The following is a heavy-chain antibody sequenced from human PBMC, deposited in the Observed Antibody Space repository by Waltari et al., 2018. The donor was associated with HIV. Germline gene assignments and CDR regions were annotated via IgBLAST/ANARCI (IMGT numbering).Heavy chain of an antibody. CDR1: DDSFTSSSYF. Sequence: QLPLQESGPGLVKPWDTLSLTCTVSDDSFTSSSYFWGWIRQAPGKGVEWIGGVYYGGTNYYNPSLKSRATVSADTSRRQFSLRLSAVTAEDTAIYYCARGSGSTYGDSFDMWGQGTRVIVSS. V-gene: IGHV4-39*02. J-gene: IGHJ3*02. CDR2: VYYGGTN. CDR3: ARGSGSTYGDSFDM. D-gene: IGHD1-26*01.